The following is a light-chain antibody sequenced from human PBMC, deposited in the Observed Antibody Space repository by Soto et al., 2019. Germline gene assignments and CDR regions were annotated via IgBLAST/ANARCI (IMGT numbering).Light chain of an antibody. CDR1: QRVSSY. J-gene: IGKJ2*01. CDR3: QQASNWPPYT. CDR2: DPI. V-gene: IGKV3-11*01. Sequence: EIVLTQSPATLSLSPGERATLSCRASQRVSSYFAWYPQNPVQAPRLLIYDPINRATGTPDRFTGSGSGTDFTLIVSRLAPDDFAVYYCQQASNWPPYTFGQGTKLEIK.